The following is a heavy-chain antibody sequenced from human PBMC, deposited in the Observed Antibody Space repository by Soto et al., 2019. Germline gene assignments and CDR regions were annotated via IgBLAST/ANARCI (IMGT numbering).Heavy chain of an antibody. J-gene: IGHJ4*02. V-gene: IGHV5-51*01. CDR2: IYPGDSDT. Sequence: PGESLKISCKGSGYSFTSYWIGWVRQMPGKGLEWMGIIYPGDSDTRNSPSFQGQVTISADKSISTAYLQWSSLKASDTAMYYCARHKLRKTYYYDSRDDYWGPGTLVTVSS. CDR3: ARHKLRKTYYYDSRDDY. D-gene: IGHD3-22*01. CDR1: GYSFTSYW.